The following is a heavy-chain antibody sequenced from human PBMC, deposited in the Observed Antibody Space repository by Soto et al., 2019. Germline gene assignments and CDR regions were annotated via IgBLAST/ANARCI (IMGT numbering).Heavy chain of an antibody. V-gene: IGHV1-18*01. D-gene: IGHD5-18*01. CDR3: ARDRGQLYYYYYMDV. J-gene: IGHJ6*03. CDR2: ISAYNGNT. CDR1: GYTFTSYG. Sequence: ASVKVSCEASGYTFTSYGISWVRQAPGQGLEWMGWISAYNGNTNYAQKLQGRVTMTTDTSTSTAYMELRSLRSDDTAVYYCARDRGQLYYYYYMDVWGKGTTVTVSS.